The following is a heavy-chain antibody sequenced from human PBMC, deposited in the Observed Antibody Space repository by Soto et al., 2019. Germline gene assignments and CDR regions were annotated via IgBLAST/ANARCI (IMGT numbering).Heavy chain of an antibody. Sequence: QVQLVQSGAEVKKPGSSVKVSCKASVGTFSSDSFSWVRQAPGQGLEWMGGIIPMFDTPIYAQKFQDRVTITADESTSTAYMQLSSLRSGDTAVYYCARSGGLDRDLNYWGQGSLVTVSS. J-gene: IGHJ4*02. CDR1: VGTFSSDS. CDR3: ARSGGLDRDLNY. D-gene: IGHD2-15*01. V-gene: IGHV1-69*12. CDR2: IIPMFDTP.